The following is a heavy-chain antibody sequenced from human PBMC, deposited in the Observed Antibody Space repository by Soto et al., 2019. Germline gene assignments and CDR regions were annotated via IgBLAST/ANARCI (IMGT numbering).Heavy chain of an antibody. J-gene: IGHJ1*01. D-gene: IGHD3-10*01. CDR2: IYHSGST. CDR3: GGGLGP. Sequence: SETLSLTCVVSGGSISSGGYFWSWIRQPPGKGLEWIGYIYHSGSTYYNPSLKSRVTISVDRSKNQFSLKLSSVTAADTAVYYYGGGLGPWSQGTLVTVSS. CDR1: GGSISSGGYF. V-gene: IGHV4-30-2*01.